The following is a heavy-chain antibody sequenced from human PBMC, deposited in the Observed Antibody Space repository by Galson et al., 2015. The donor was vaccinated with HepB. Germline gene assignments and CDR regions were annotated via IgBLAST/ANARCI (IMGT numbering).Heavy chain of an antibody. Sequence: SLRLSCAASGFTFSDYYMGWIRQAPGKGLQWISYISSRSSDIGYADSVKGRFTISRDNAKNSLYVQMNSLRAEDTAMYYCARVYGDYTFDYWGQGTLVTVSS. D-gene: IGHD4-17*01. CDR2: ISSRSSDI. V-gene: IGHV3-11*05. CDR1: GFTFSDYY. J-gene: IGHJ4*02. CDR3: ARVYGDYTFDY.